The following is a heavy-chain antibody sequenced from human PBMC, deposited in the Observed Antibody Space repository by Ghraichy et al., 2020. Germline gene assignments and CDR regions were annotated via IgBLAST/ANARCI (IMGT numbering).Heavy chain of an antibody. V-gene: IGHV6-1*01. CDR1: GDSVSSNSAD. J-gene: IGHJ6*02. CDR3: DRDLFERPYYYYGMDV. CDR2: TYYRSKWYN. Sequence: SQTLSLTCAISGDSVSSNSADWNWIRQSPSRGLEWLGRTYYRSKWYNDYAGSVKSRITINPDTSKNQFSLQLNSVTPEDTAVYYCDRDLFERPYYYYGMDVWGQGTTVTVSS. D-gene: IGHD3-3*01.